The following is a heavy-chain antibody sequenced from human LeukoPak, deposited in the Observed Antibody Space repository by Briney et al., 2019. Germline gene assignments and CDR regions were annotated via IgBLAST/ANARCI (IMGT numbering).Heavy chain of an antibody. V-gene: IGHV3-30*18. J-gene: IGHJ5*02. CDR3: AKSRLSDTSDSSTGNWFDP. Sequence: PGGSPRLSCAASGFAFNYFGMNWVRQAPGKGLEWAAFISYDGSKKYYADSVKGRFTISRDNSNNTLYLLMNSLRPEDMAVYYCAKSRLSDTSDSSTGNWFDPWGQGTLVTVSS. CDR2: ISYDGSKK. CDR1: GFAFNYFG. D-gene: IGHD2-2*01.